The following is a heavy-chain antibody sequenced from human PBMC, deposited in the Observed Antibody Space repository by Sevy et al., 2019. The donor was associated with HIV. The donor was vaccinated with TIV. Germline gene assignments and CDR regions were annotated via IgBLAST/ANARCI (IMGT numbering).Heavy chain of an antibody. J-gene: IGHJ4*02. Sequence: GGSLRLSCAASGFTFSSYAMHWVRQAPGKGLEWVAVRSYDGSNKYYADSVKGRFTISRDNSKNTLYLQMNSLRAEDTAVYYCARGPYYYDSSGYYPLDYWGQGTLVTVSS. D-gene: IGHD3-22*01. V-gene: IGHV3-30-3*01. CDR1: GFTFSSYA. CDR3: ARGPYYYDSSGYYPLDY. CDR2: RSYDGSNK.